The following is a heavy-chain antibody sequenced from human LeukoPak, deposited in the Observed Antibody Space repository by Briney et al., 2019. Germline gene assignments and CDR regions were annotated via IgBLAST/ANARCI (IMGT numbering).Heavy chain of an antibody. CDR1: GGSFSGYY. V-gene: IGHV4-34*01. Sequence: SETLSLTCAVYGGSFSGYYWSWIRQPPGKGLEWIGEINHSGSTNYNPSLKSRVTISVDTSKNQFSLKLSSVTAADTAVYYCARDGRWKATYYIDYWGQGTLVTVSS. J-gene: IGHJ4*02. CDR2: INHSGST. D-gene: IGHD4-23*01. CDR3: ARDGRWKATYYIDY.